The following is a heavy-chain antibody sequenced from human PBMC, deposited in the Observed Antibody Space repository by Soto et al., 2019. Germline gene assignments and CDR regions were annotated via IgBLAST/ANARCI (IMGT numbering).Heavy chain of an antibody. J-gene: IGHJ5*02. CDR1: GGSFSGYY. D-gene: IGHD2-2*03. V-gene: IGHV4-34*01. CDR2: INHSGST. CDR3: ARIALDIVVVPAARGIDP. Sequence: SETLSLTCAVYGGSFSGYYWSWIRQPPGKGLEWIGEINHSGSTNYNPSLKSRVTISVDTSKNQFSLKLSSVTAADTAVYYCARIALDIVVVPAARGIDPWGQGTLVTVSS.